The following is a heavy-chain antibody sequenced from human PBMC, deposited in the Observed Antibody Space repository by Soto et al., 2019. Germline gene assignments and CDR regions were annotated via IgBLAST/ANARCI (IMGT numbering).Heavy chain of an antibody. CDR1: GFTFSGNA. V-gene: IGHV3-64*01. J-gene: IGHJ3*02. D-gene: IGHD3-10*01. CDR3: ARLGPDHKHAFDI. Sequence: EVQLVESGGGLVQPGGSLRLSCEASGFTFSGNAMHWVRQAPGKGLEYVSSTTSDGGNTYYANSVKGRFTISRDNSKNTLYLQLGSLSADDTAVYFCARLGPDHKHAFDIWGQGTMVTVSS. CDR2: TTSDGGNT.